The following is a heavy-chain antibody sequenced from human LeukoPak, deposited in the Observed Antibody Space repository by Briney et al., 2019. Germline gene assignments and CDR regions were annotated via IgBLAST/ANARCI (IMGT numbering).Heavy chain of an antibody. V-gene: IGHV3-23*01. D-gene: IGHD2-8*01. Sequence: GGSLRLSCAASGLSFSSFAMSWVRQAPARGLEWLSSMKGTGETIYADSVRGRCTLFRDGSRNTVYLQLNNLRVEDTAVYYCAMASWVSTADAVRWGQGTVVTVSS. CDR1: GLSFSSFA. CDR2: MKGTGET. J-gene: IGHJ4*02. CDR3: AMASWVSTADAVR.